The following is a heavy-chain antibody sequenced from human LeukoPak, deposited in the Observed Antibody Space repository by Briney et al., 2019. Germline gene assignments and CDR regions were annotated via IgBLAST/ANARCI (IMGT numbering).Heavy chain of an antibody. Sequence: GGSLRLSCAASGFTFSSYSMNWVRQAPGKGLEWVSYISAISSSSTYYADSVKGRFTISRDNAKNSLYLQMDSLRAEDTAVYYCARDFHRRYYDSSGYNAFDIWGQGTMVTVSS. CDR3: ARDFHRRYYDSSGYNAFDI. J-gene: IGHJ3*02. CDR1: GFTFSSYS. D-gene: IGHD3-22*01. CDR2: ISAISSSST. V-gene: IGHV3-48*04.